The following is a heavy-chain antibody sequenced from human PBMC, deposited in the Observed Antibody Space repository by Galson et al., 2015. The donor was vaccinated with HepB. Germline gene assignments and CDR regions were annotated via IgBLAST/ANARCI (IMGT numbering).Heavy chain of an antibody. CDR2: ISGSGGST. CDR3: AKELVVPAAIAGLGVCY. D-gene: IGHD2-2*01. CDR1: GFTFSSYA. Sequence: SLRLSCAASGFTFSSYAMSWVRQAPGKGLEWVSAISGSGGSTYYADSVKGRFTISRDNSKNTLYLQMNSLRAEDTAVYYCAKELVVPAAIAGLGVCYWGQGTLVTVSS. V-gene: IGHV3-23*01. J-gene: IGHJ4*02.